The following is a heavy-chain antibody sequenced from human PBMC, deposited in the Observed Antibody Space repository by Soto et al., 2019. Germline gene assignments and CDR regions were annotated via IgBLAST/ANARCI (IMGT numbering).Heavy chain of an antibody. D-gene: IGHD1-20*01. Sequence: EVQLLESGGGLVQPGGSLRLSCAASGFTFSSYAMSWVRQAPGKGLEWVSAISGGGGSTYYADSVKGRFIFSRDNSKNTLYLQMNSLRAEDTAVYYCARDNLFKKRHKWRAFDYWGQGTMVTVSS. CDR3: ARDNLFKKRHKWRAFDY. CDR2: ISGGGGST. V-gene: IGHV3-23*01. J-gene: IGHJ4*02. CDR1: GFTFSSYA.